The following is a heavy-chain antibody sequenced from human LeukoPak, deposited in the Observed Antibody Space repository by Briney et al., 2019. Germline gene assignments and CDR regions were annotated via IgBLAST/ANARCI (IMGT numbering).Heavy chain of an antibody. J-gene: IGHJ5*02. CDR1: GFTFNSYA. CDR2: ISGGGVNT. V-gene: IGHV3-23*01. D-gene: IGHD3-22*01. CDR3: AKTLGYSGYFSP. Sequence: GGSLRLSCAASGFTFNSYAMTWVRQAPGKGLEWVSAISGGGVNTYYADSVKGRFTISRDNSKNMLYLQMNSLRAEDTAVYYCAKTLGYSGYFSPWGQGTLVAVSS.